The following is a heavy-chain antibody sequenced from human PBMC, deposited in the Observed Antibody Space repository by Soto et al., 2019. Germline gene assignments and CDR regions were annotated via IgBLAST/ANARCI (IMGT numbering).Heavy chain of an antibody. J-gene: IGHJ4*02. CDR3: ARGAGWFDY. D-gene: IGHD2-15*01. V-gene: IGHV3-64*02. CDR1: GFTFSSYA. CDR2: ISSNGGST. Sequence: EVQLVESGEGLVQPGGSLRLSCAASGFTFSSYAMHWVRQAPGKGLEYVSAISSNGGSTYYADSVKGRFTISRDNSKNTLYLQMGSLRAEDMAVYYGARGAGWFDYWGQGTLVTVSS.